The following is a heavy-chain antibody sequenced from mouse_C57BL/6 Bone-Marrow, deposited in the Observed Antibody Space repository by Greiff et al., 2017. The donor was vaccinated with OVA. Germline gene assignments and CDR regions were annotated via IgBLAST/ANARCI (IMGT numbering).Heavy chain of an antibody. V-gene: IGHV1-9*01. J-gene: IGHJ1*03. CDR2: ILPGSGST. CDR3: ARYGASYDYDPYWYFDV. D-gene: IGHD2-4*01. CDR1: GYTFTGYW. Sequence: QVQLQQPGAELMKPGASVKLSCKATGYTFTGYWIEWVKQRPGHGLEWIGEILPGSGSTNYNEKFKGKATFTADTSSNTAYMQLSSLTTEDSAIYYCARYGASYDYDPYWYFDVWGTGTTVTVSS.